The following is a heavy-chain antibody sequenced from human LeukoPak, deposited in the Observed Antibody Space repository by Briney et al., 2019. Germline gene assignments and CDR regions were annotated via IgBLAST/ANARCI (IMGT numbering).Heavy chain of an antibody. J-gene: IGHJ3*02. V-gene: IGHV4-34*01. Sequence: SETLSPTCAVYGGSFSGYYWSWIRQPPGKGLEWIGEINHSGSTNYNPSLKSRVTISVDTSKNQFSLKLSSVTAADTAVYYCARLWVVTATTDDAFDIWGQGTMVTVSS. D-gene: IGHD2-21*02. CDR2: INHSGST. CDR3: ARLWVVTATTDDAFDI. CDR1: GGSFSGYY.